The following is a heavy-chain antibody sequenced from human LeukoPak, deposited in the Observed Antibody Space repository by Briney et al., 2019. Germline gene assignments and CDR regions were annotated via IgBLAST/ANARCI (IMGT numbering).Heavy chain of an antibody. J-gene: IGHJ3*02. D-gene: IGHD2-21*02. CDR2: IRYDGSNK. V-gene: IGHV3-30*02. Sequence: PGGSLRLSCAASGFTFSSYGMHWVRQAPGKGLEWVAFIRYDGSNKYYADSVKGRFTISRDNSKNTLYLQMNSLRAEDTAVYYCARAPGSKPCGGDCYSPYAFDIWGQGTMVTVSS. CDR3: ARAPGSKPCGGDCYSPYAFDI. CDR1: GFTFSSYG.